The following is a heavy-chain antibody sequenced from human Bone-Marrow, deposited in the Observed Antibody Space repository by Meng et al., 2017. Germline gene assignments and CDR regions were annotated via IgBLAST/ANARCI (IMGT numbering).Heavy chain of an antibody. Sequence: QVQLRESGPALVKPSETLSLTCAVSGDSITNHNWWAWVRQPPGKGLEWIGYIYYSGSTYYNPSLKSRVTISVDTSKNQFSLKLSSVTAADTAVYYCARLIVVVPAAEYYFDYWGQGTLVTVSS. J-gene: IGHJ4*02. V-gene: IGHV4-30-4*01. CDR1: GDSITNHNW. CDR2: IYYSGST. CDR3: ARLIVVVPAAEYYFDY. D-gene: IGHD2-2*01.